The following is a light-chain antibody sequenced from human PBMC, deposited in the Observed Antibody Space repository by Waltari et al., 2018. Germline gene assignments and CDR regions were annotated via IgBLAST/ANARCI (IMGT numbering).Light chain of an antibody. CDR3: QQYAFYPYT. J-gene: IGKJ2*01. V-gene: IGKV1-5*03. Sequence: DIQMTQSPSTLSASVGDRVTITCRASQRFNYYLAWYQQKPAKAPKLLIYKTSTLGSGVPSRFSGSGSGTEFTLTISSLHPDDFAVYYCQQYAFYPYTFGQGTHLEIK. CDR1: QRFNYY. CDR2: KTS.